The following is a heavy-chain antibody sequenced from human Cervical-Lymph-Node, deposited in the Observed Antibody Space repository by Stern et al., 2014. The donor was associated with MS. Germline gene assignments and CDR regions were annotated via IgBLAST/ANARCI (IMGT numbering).Heavy chain of an antibody. D-gene: IGHD6-6*01. CDR1: GFTFSSYS. Sequence: VQLVESGGGLVKPGGSLRLSCAASGFTFSSYSMNWVRQGPGKGLEWVAAISSSSSYIYDADSVKGRFTISRDNAKNSLYLQVNSLRAEDTAVYYCARAEYSSSSFSYWGQGTLVTVSS. V-gene: IGHV3-21*01. J-gene: IGHJ4*02. CDR2: ISSSSSYI. CDR3: ARAEYSSSSFSY.